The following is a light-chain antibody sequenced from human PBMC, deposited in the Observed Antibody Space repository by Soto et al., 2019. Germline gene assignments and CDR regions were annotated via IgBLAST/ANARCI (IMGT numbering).Light chain of an antibody. CDR3: QETYSSPPWT. V-gene: IGKV1-39*01. CDR2: GAS. J-gene: IGKJ1*01. Sequence: DIQLTQSPSSLSASLGDRVTISCRASQSVSTSLNWYQQKAGTAPRLLIYGASSVKSGVPPRFSGSGSGRDFTLTISSLRPEDSATYFCQETYSSPPWTFGQGTKV. CDR1: QSVSTS.